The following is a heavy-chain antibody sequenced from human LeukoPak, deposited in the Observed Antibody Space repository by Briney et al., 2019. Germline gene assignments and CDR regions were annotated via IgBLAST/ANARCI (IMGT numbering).Heavy chain of an antibody. CDR3: ARGRYSYGTSFDP. CDR2: IYYSGIT. J-gene: IGHJ5*02. D-gene: IGHD5-18*01. Sequence: SETLPLTCTVSGGAISNHYWSWIRQPPGKGLEWIGYIYYSGITTYNPSLKSRVAISVDTSKKQFSLKLSSVTAADTAVYYCARGRYSYGTSFDPWGQGTLVTVSS. CDR1: GGAISNHY. V-gene: IGHV4-59*11.